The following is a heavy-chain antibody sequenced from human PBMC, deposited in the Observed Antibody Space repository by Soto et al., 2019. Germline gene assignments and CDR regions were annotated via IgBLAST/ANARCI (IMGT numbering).Heavy chain of an antibody. J-gene: IGHJ4*02. CDR3: VRRVSGNYDY. V-gene: IGHV3-64*01. D-gene: IGHD1-7*01. CDR1: GFTFSSYD. CDR2: ISSNGGTT. Sequence: EVQLAESGGGMVQPGGSLRLSCVASGFTFSSYDMHWVRQAPGKGLEYVSSISSNGGTTYYGNSVKGRFTISRDNSKNTRYLHMGSLRAEDMAVYYCVRRVSGNYDYWGQGTLVTVSS.